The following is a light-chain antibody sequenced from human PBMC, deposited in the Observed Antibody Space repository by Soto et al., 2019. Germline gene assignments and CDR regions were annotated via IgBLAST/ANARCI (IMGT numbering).Light chain of an antibody. V-gene: IGLV1-44*01. J-gene: IGLJ1*01. CDR3: CSYAGYSSFV. CDR1: SSNIGSNT. CDR2: EGS. Sequence: QSVLTQPPSASGTPGQRGTISCSGSSSNIGSNTVNWYQQLPGTAPKVIISEGSQRPSGVSNRFSGSKSGNTASLTISGLQAEDEADYYCCSYAGYSSFVFGSGTKVTVL.